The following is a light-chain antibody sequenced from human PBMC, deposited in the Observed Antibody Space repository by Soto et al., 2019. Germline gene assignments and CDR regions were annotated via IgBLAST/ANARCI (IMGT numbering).Light chain of an antibody. CDR2: SNN. CDR3: AAWDDSLNVLG. Sequence: QLVLTQPPSASGTPGQRVTISCSGSSSNIGSNTVNWYQQLPGTAPKLLIYSNNQRPSGVPDRFSGSKSGTSASLAISGLQSEDEADYYCAAWDDSLNVLGFGGGTKVTVL. J-gene: IGLJ2*01. V-gene: IGLV1-44*01. CDR1: SSNIGSNT.